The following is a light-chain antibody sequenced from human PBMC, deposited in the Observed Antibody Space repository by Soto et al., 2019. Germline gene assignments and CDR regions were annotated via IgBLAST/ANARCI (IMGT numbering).Light chain of an antibody. CDR1: QTISNY. CDR2: EAS. V-gene: IGKV1-5*03. J-gene: IGKJ2*01. CDR3: QQYNSYSYT. Sequence: DIQMTQSPSSLSASVGDRVTITCRAGQTISNYLNWFQQKPGKAPKLLIYEASTLQSGVPPRFSGSGSGTEFILTISSLQPDDFATYYCQQYNSYSYTFGQGTKVDIK.